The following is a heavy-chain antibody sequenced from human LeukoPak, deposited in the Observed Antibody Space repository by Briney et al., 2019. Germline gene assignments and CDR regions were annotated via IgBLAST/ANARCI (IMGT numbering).Heavy chain of an antibody. Sequence: GESLKISCKGSGYSITSYWIAWVRQMPGKGLEWMGMIYPADSDIRYSPSFQGQVTISAVKSISTAYLQWSSLKASDTAMYYCARQEYCSGGSCYTWFDPWGQGTLVTVSS. V-gene: IGHV5-51*01. D-gene: IGHD2-15*01. CDR3: ARQEYCSGGSCYTWFDP. CDR2: IYPADSDI. J-gene: IGHJ5*02. CDR1: GYSITSYW.